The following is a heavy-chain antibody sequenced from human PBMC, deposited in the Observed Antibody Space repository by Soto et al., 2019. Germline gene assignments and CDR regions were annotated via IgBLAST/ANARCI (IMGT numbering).Heavy chain of an antibody. Sequence: QVHLQESGPGQVKPSQTLSLTCTVSGVSISGGGYYWSWIRQHPGKGLEWIGYIYYSGSTYYNPSLKSRVTISVDTSRNQFSLQLSSVTAADTAVYYCASYRLAVVGDFDHWGQGILVTVSS. CDR1: GVSISGGGYY. D-gene: IGHD3-22*01. J-gene: IGHJ4*02. CDR2: IYYSGST. V-gene: IGHV4-31*03. CDR3: ASYRLAVVGDFDH.